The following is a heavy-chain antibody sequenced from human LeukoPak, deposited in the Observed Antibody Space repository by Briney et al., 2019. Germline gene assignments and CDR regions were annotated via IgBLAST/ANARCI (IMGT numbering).Heavy chain of an antibody. V-gene: IGHV3-23*01. CDR1: GFTFGDYA. J-gene: IGHJ4*02. D-gene: IGHD2-2*01. CDR3: ARAIVVIPAAIRY. Sequence: GGSLRLSCTASGFTFGDYAMSWVRQAPGKGLEWVSSISGSGGSTYYADSVKGRFTISRDNSKNTLYLQMNSLRAEDTAVYYCARAIVVIPAAIRYWGQGTLVTVSS. CDR2: ISGSGGST.